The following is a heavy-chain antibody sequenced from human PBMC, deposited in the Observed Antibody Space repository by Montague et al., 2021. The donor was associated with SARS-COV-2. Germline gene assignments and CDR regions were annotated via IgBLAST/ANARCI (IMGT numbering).Heavy chain of an antibody. J-gene: IGHJ4*02. D-gene: IGHD2/OR15-2a*01. V-gene: IGHV3-23*01. CDR3: AKNFPGQFYFDD. CDR1: GFTFSTYA. Sequence: SLSLAASGFTFSTYAMNWVRQAPGKGLEWVSGISSGGNKHHADSVKGRFTISRDDSRNTLYLQMHSLRAEDTAMYYCAKNFPGQFYFDDWGQGTLVAGAS. CDR2: ISSGGNK.